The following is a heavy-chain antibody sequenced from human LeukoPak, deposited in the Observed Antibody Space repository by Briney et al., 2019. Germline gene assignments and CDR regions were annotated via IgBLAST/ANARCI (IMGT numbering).Heavy chain of an antibody. J-gene: IGHJ4*02. Sequence: PSETLSLTCTVSGGSISSGSYYWSWIRQPAGKGLEWIGRIYTSGSTNYNPSLKSRVTISVDTSKSQFSLKLSSVTAADTAVYYCARTYDTTRRDYWGQGTLVTVSS. V-gene: IGHV4-61*02. CDR1: GGSISSGSYY. CDR2: IYTSGST. CDR3: ARTYDTTRRDY. D-gene: IGHD3-22*01.